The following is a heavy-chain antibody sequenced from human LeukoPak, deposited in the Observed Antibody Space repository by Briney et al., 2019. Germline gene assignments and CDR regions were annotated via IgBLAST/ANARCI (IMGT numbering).Heavy chain of an antibody. V-gene: IGHV3-7*01. J-gene: IGHJ4*02. CDR3: ARGGSSWPLPFDY. D-gene: IGHD6-13*01. CDR2: IKQDGSEK. CDR1: GFTFSSYW. Sequence: GGSLRLSCAASGFTFSSYWMSWVRQAPGKGLEWVANIKQDGSEKYYVDSVKGRFTISRDNAKNSLYLKMNSLRAEDTAVYYCARGGSSWPLPFDYWGQGTLVTVSS.